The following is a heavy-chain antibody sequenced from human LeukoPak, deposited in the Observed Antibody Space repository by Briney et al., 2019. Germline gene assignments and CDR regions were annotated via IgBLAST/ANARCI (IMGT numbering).Heavy chain of an antibody. CDR1: GFTFSSSW. Sequence: PGGSLRLSCVASGFTFSSSWMSWVRRAPGKGLEWVANIKQDGTEEYYVDSVRGRFSISKDNAKNSLYLQMNCLRAEDTAVYYCARDPCHGALDYWGQGALVTVSS. CDR3: ARDPCHGALDY. V-gene: IGHV3-7*03. CDR2: IKQDGTEE. D-gene: IGHD2-2*01. J-gene: IGHJ4*02.